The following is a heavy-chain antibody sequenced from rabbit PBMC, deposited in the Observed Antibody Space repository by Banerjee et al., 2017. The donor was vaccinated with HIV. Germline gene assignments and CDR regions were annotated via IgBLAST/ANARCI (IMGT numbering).Heavy chain of an antibody. D-gene: IGHD3-1*01. CDR2: IYAGTTVAT. CDR1: GFSFSGGYD. V-gene: IGHV1S45*01. Sequence: QEQLEESGGDLVKPEGSLTLTCAASGFSFSGGYDMCWVRQAPGKGLEWIACIYAGTTVATWYANWAKGRFTISKTSSTTVTLQMTSLTDADTATYFCARNVAGLDYFNLWGPGTLVTVS. J-gene: IGHJ4*01. CDR3: ARNVAGLDYFNL.